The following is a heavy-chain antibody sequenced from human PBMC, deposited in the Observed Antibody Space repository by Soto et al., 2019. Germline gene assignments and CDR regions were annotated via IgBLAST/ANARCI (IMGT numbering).Heavy chain of an antibody. D-gene: IGHD3-22*01. CDR2: IFPSDSDT. Sequence: GESLKISCEGSGYSVTNHWIGWVGQMPGKGLEWMGIIFPSDSDTRYSPSFQGQVTISADRSTSTVFLQWASLKASDTAVYFCARKDKSGYFNWFDPWGQGTLVTVSS. J-gene: IGHJ5*02. CDR3: ARKDKSGYFNWFDP. V-gene: IGHV5-51*03. CDR1: GYSVTNHW.